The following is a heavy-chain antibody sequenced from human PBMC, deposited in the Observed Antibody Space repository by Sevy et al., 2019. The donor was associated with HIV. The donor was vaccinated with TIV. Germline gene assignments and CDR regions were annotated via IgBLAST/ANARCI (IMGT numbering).Heavy chain of an antibody. V-gene: IGHV4-39*01. CDR1: GASIRSSGYY. CDR3: AGQTLTYSSGWSYYDS. CDR2: INYSGST. D-gene: IGHD6-19*01. J-gene: IGHJ4*02. Sequence: SETLSLTCTVSGASIRSSGYYWGWIRQPPGKGLEWIASINYSGSTFYNPSLKSRVTISSDTSKNQFSLKLNSVTAADTAIYYCAGQTLTYSSGWSYYDSWGQGTVVTVSS.